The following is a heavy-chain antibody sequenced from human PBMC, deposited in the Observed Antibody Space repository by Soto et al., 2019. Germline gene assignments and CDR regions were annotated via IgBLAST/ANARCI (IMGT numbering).Heavy chain of an antibody. CDR2: ISYDGSNK. Sequence: SLRLSCAASGFTFSSYAMHWVRQAPGKGLEWVAVISYDGSNKYYADSVKGRFTISRDNSKNTLYPQMNSLRAEDTAVYYCARVSESFWSGYYSIFDYWGQGTLVTVSS. D-gene: IGHD3-3*01. CDR3: ARVSESFWSGYYSIFDY. V-gene: IGHV3-30-3*01. CDR1: GFTFSSYA. J-gene: IGHJ4*02.